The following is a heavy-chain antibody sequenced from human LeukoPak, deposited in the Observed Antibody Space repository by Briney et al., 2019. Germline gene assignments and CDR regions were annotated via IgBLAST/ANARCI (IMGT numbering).Heavy chain of an antibody. D-gene: IGHD2-15*01. Sequence: GGSLRLSCSASGFTFSNYAMHWARQAPGKGLECISTISSTGGSTYYADSVKGRFTISRDNSKNTLYLQMSSLRAEDTAVYHCVRDTSYCSGGRCFATYSFDYWGQGTRVTVSS. V-gene: IGHV3-64D*09. J-gene: IGHJ4*02. CDR3: VRDTSYCSGGRCFATYSFDY. CDR1: GFTFSNYA. CDR2: ISSTGGST.